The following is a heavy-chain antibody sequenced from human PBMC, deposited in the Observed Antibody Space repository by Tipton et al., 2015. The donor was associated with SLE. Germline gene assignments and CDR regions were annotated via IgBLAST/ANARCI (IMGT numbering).Heavy chain of an antibody. J-gene: IGHJ4*02. Sequence: SLRLSCVGSAFTVSGNYMNWVRQAPGKGLEWVAGIYRGGYAPYADSVKGRFTISRDNAKNSLYLQLNSLRAEDTAVYYCAKVDRTNMVTSFDYWGQGTLVTVSS. CDR3: AKVDRTNMVTSFDY. D-gene: IGHD5-18*01. CDR1: AFTVSGNY. CDR2: IYRGGYA. V-gene: IGHV3-66*01.